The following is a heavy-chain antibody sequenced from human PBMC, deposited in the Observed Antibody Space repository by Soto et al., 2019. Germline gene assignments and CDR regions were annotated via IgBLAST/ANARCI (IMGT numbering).Heavy chain of an antibody. Sequence: SETLSLTCTVSGGSISSYYWSWIRQPPGRGLEWIGYIYYSGSTNYNPSLKSRVTISVDTSKNQFSLKLSSVTAADTAVYYCARDGSYMVRGVISFGDFDIWGQGPQVTVSS. CDR2: IYYSGST. V-gene: IGHV4-59*01. CDR1: GGSISSYY. D-gene: IGHD3-10*01. CDR3: ARDGSYMVRGVISFGDFDI. J-gene: IGHJ3*02.